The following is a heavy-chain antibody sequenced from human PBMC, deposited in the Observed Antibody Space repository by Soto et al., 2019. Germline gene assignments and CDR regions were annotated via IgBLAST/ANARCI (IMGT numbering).Heavy chain of an antibody. CDR3: ATDKGDSYGYGNY. J-gene: IGHJ4*02. Sequence: QMQLVQSGPEVKKPGTSVKVSCKASGFAFSNSAVQWVRQARGQRLEWIGWIVVGSGNTNYAQKFQERVTITRDMSAATAYMELSSLRSEDTAVYYCATDKGDSYGYGNYWGQGTLVTFSS. CDR1: GFAFSNSA. CDR2: IVVGSGNT. V-gene: IGHV1-58*01. D-gene: IGHD5-18*01.